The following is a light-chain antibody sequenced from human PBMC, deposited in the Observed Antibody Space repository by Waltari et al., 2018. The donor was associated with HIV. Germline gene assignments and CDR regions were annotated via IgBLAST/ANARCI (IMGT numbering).Light chain of an antibody. V-gene: IGLV2-11*01. CDR1: SSDFGAYNY. J-gene: IGLJ1*01. CDR3: CSYAGSYTYV. CDR2: DVN. Sequence: QYALTQPRSVSGSPGQSVTISCTGTSSDFGAYNYVSWYQQHPGKAPKLMIYDVNKRPSGVPDRFSGSKSGNTASLTISGLQAEDEADYYCCSYAGSYTYVFGTGTKVTVL.